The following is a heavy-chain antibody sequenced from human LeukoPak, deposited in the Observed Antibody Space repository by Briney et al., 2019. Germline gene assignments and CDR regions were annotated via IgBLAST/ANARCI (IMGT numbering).Heavy chain of an antibody. CDR2: MNPNSGNT. CDR3: ARGGRYSGSYFYYFDY. V-gene: IGHV1-8*01. D-gene: IGHD1-26*01. CDR1: GYTFTSYD. J-gene: IGHJ4*02. Sequence: AASVKVSCKASGYTFTSYDINWVRQATEQGLEWMGWMNPNSGNTGYAQKFQGRVTMTRNTSISTAYMELSSLRSEDTAVYYCARGGRYSGSYFYYFDYWGQGTLVTVSS.